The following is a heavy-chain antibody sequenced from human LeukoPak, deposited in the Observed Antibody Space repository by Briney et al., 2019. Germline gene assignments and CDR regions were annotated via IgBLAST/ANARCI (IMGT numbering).Heavy chain of an antibody. CDR1: GGTFSSYA. D-gene: IGHD3-3*01. CDR2: IIPIFGTA. Sequence: SVKVSCKASGGTFSSYAISWVRQAPGQGLEWMGGIIPIFGTANYAQKFQGRVTIPTDESTSTAYMELSSLRSEDTDVYYCARALPDFWSGYDWFDPWGQGTLVTVSS. J-gene: IGHJ5*02. CDR3: ARALPDFWSGYDWFDP. V-gene: IGHV1-69*05.